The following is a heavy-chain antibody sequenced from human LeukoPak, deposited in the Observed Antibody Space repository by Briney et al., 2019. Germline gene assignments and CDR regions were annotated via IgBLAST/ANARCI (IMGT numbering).Heavy chain of an antibody. Sequence: GGSLRLSCAASGFTFSSYSMNWVRQAPGKGLEWVANIKQDGSEKYYVDSVKGRFTISRDNAKNSLYLQMNSLRAEDTAVYYCARVGTYGSGSYYNSPLGYWGQGTLVTVSS. CDR3: ARVGTYGSGSYYNSPLGY. CDR1: GFTFSSYS. D-gene: IGHD3-10*01. J-gene: IGHJ4*02. V-gene: IGHV3-7*01. CDR2: IKQDGSEK.